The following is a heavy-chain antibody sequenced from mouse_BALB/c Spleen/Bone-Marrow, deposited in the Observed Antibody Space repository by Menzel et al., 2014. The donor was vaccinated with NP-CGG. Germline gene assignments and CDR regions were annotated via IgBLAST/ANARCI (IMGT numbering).Heavy chain of an antibody. CDR2: INPYNDGT. V-gene: IGHV1-14*01. CDR1: GYTFSSYV. CDR3: AREADGYYVGAMDY. Sequence: VHLQQSGPELGKPGASVTMSCKASGYTFSSYVIHWVTQKPGQGLEWIGYINPYNDGTKYNEKFKGKATLTSDKSSSTAYIDLSSLTSEDSAGYYCAREADGYYVGAMDYWGQGTSVTVSS. J-gene: IGHJ4*01. D-gene: IGHD2-3*01.